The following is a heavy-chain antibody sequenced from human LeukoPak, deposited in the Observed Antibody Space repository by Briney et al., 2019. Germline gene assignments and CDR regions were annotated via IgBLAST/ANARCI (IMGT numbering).Heavy chain of an antibody. Sequence: GGSLRLSCAATGFXFSTYWIHWVRQAPGKGLVWVSCISSDGSSTIYADSVMGRSTISRDNAKNTLYLQMNSLRAEDTAVYYCARDRGGSGPTTTDYWGQGTLVTVSS. CDR3: ARDRGGSGPTTTDY. V-gene: IGHV3-74*01. CDR1: GFXFSTYW. J-gene: IGHJ4*02. D-gene: IGHD6-19*01. CDR2: ISSDGSST.